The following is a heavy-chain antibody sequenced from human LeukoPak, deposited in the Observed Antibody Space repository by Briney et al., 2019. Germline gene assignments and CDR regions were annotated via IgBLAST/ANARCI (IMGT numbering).Heavy chain of an antibody. CDR1: GLTFSSHA. Sequence: GESLRLSCAVSGLTFSSHAMHWVRQAPGKGLEYVSAIVSNGGNTYYADSVRGRFTISRDNSKDTVYLQMGSLRPEDTAVYYCARGGYYAASDIWGQGALVTVSS. J-gene: IGHJ4*02. V-gene: IGHV3-64*02. CDR2: IVSNGGNT. CDR3: ARGGYYAASDI. D-gene: IGHD3-3*01.